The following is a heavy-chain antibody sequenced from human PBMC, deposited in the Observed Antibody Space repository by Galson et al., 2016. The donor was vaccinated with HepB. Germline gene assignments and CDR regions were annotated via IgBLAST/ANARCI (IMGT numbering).Heavy chain of an antibody. CDR2: IDSDGITT. CDR1: GFTFSSYW. CDR3: ARGRGVDV. V-gene: IGHV3-74*01. Sequence: SLRLSCAASGFTFSSYWMYWVRQAPGKGLVWVSRIDSDGITTAYADSVKGRFTISRDNAKNTLYLQMNSLSAEDTAVYYCARGRGVDVWGQGTTVTVPS. J-gene: IGHJ6*02.